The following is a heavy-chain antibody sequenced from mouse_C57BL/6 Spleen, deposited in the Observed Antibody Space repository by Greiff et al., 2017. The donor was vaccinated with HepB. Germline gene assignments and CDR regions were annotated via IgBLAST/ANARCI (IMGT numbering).Heavy chain of an antibody. D-gene: IGHD3-1*01. CDR2: IYPGSGNT. CDR3: ARTAFYAQRKGYFDV. Sequence: VQLVESGAELVRPGASVKLSCKASGYTFTDYYINWVKQRPGQGLEWIARIYPGSGNTYYNEKFKGKATLTAEKSSSTAYMQLSSLTSEDSAVYFCARTAFYAQRKGYFDVWGTGTTVTVSS. CDR1: GYTFTDYY. V-gene: IGHV1-76*01. J-gene: IGHJ1*03.